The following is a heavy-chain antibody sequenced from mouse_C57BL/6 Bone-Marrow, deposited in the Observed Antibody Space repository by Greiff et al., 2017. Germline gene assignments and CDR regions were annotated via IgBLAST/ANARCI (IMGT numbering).Heavy chain of an antibody. CDR2: ISSGGDYI. CDR3: SRGRVVYYYAMDY. J-gene: IGHJ4*01. Sequence: EVMLVESGEGLVKPGGSLKLSCAASGFTFSSYAMSWVRQTPEKRLEWVAYISSGGDYIYYADTVKGRCTISRDNARNTLYLQMSSLGAEDTAMYYCSRGRVVYYYAMDYWGQGTSVTVSS. D-gene: IGHD1-1*02. CDR1: GFTFSSYA. V-gene: IGHV5-9-1*02.